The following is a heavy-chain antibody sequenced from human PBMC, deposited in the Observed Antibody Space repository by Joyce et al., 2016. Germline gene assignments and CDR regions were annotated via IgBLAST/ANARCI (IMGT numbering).Heavy chain of an antibody. CDR2: IDPSDSYT. CDR3: ASATLGVAGDYSYDMDV. J-gene: IGHJ6*02. CDR1: GYIFTSHS. Sequence: EVQLVQSGAEVKKPGESLRISCKASGYIFTSHSISWVRQMPGKGLELMGWIDPSDSYTKYSPSFQGHVTFSSDKSISTAYLQWSSLKASDSAIYYCASATLGVAGDYSYDMDVWGQGTTVTVSS. D-gene: IGHD3-3*01. V-gene: IGHV5-10-1*03.